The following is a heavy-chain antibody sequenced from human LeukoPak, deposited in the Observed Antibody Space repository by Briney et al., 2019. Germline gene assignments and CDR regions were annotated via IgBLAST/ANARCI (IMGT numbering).Heavy chain of an antibody. CDR3: ASLLGDKTIFDY. D-gene: IGHD1-26*01. Sequence: GGSLRLSCAASGFIFSSRWMSWVRQAPGKGLEWVANITRDGSEEYYVDSVKGRFTISRDNAKNSLYLQMNSLRAEDTAVYYCASLLGDKTIFDYWGQGTLVTVSS. CDR2: ITRDGSEE. J-gene: IGHJ4*02. CDR1: GFIFSSRW. V-gene: IGHV3-7*01.